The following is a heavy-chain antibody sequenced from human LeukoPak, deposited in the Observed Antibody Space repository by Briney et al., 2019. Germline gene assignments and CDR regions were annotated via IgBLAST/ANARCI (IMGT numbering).Heavy chain of an antibody. CDR1: GGTFSSYA. CDR2: IIPIFGTA. CDR3: AARVGAPAARFDY. D-gene: IGHD2-2*01. Sequence: SVKVSCKASGGTFSSYAISWVRQAPGQGLEWMGGIIPIFGTANYAQKFQGRVTITTDESTSTAYMELSSLRSEDTAVYYCAARVGAPAARFDYWGQGTLVTVSS. J-gene: IGHJ4*02. V-gene: IGHV1-69*05.